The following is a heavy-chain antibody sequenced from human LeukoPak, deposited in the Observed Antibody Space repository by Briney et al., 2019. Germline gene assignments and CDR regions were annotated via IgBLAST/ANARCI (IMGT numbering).Heavy chain of an antibody. D-gene: IGHD6-13*01. Sequence: GGSLRLSCAASEFTFSNYALHWVRQAPGKGLQWVAVISYDGNTIHYADSVKGRFIISRDTSKNTLYLQMNSLRAEDTAVYYCARDSSSSLYSLDYWGQGTLVTVSS. V-gene: IGHV3-30-3*01. CDR3: ARDSSSSLYSLDY. CDR2: ISYDGNTI. CDR1: EFTFSNYA. J-gene: IGHJ4*02.